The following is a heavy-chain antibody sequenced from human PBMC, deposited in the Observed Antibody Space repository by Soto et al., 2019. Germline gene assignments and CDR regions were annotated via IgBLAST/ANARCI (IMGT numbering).Heavy chain of an antibody. CDR2: IYYSGST. V-gene: IGHV4-31*03. D-gene: IGHD6-19*01. Sequence: PSETLSLTCTVSGGSIRSGGYYWSWIRQHPGKGLEWIGYIYYSGSTYYNPSLKSRVTISVDTSKNQFSLKLSSVTAADTAVYYCARETVAGRLNNFDYWGQGTLVTVSS. CDR1: GGSIRSGGYY. CDR3: ARETVAGRLNNFDY. J-gene: IGHJ4*02.